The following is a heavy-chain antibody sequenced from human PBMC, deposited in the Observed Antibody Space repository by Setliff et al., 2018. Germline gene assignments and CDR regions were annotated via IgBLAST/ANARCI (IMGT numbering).Heavy chain of an antibody. CDR2: ISPYTGNT. D-gene: IGHD2-2*01. V-gene: IGHV1-18*01. CDR1: GYTFTDYG. Sequence: ASVKVSCKASGYTFTDYGISWVRQAPGQGLEWMGCISPYTGNTFYAPQFQGRVIMTTDTSAKTAYMDLRSLRSDDTAVYYCERLVRYCSTTSCQRTSGDDFWGLGTLVTVSS. CDR3: ERLVRYCSTTSCQRTSGDDF. J-gene: IGHJ4*02.